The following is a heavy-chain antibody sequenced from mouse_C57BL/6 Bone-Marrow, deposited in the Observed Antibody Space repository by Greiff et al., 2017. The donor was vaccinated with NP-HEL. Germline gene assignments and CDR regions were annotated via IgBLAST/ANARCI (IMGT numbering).Heavy chain of an antibody. CDR3: ARDGRITTVVAPFDY. CDR1: GYSITSGYY. V-gene: IGHV3-6*01. CDR2: ISYDGSN. J-gene: IGHJ2*01. D-gene: IGHD1-1*01. Sequence: ESGPGLVKPSQSLSLTCSVTGYSITSGYYWNWIRQFPGNKLEWMGYISYDGSNNYNPSLKNRISITRDTSKNQFFLKLNSVTTEDTATYYCARDGRITTVVAPFDYWGQGTTLTVSS.